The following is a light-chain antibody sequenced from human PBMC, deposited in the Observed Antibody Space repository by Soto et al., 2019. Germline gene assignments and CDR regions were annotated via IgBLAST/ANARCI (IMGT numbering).Light chain of an antibody. CDR3: QQYVSLPIT. CDR2: GAS. Sequence: EIVLTQSLGTLSLSPEERATLSCRASQSIGSSYLAWYQQKPGQAPRLLIYGASTRATGIPDRFSGSGSGTDFTLTINRVAPEDFAVYYCQQYVSLPITFGQGTRLEIK. J-gene: IGKJ5*01. V-gene: IGKV3-20*01. CDR1: QSIGSSY.